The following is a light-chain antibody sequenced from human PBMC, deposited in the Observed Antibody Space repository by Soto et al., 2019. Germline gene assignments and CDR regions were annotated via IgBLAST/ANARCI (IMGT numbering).Light chain of an antibody. J-gene: IGKJ1*01. Sequence: EIVLTQSPGTLSLSPGERGTLSCRASQSVRSSYLAWYQQKPGQAPRLLIYGASNRATGIPDRFSGSGSGTDFTLTISRLEPEDFAVYYCQQYGSSPWTFGQGTKVEIK. CDR3: QQYGSSPWT. CDR1: QSVRSSY. CDR2: GAS. V-gene: IGKV3-20*01.